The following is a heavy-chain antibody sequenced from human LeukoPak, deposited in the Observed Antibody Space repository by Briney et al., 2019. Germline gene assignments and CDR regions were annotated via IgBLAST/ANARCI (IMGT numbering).Heavy chain of an antibody. Sequence: ASVKVSCKVSGYTLTELSMHWVRQAPGKGLEWMGGFDPEDGETIYAQKFQGRVTMTEDTSTDTAYMELSSLRSEDTAVYYCATVFDFWSGHRSYYFDYWGQGTLVTVSS. V-gene: IGHV1-24*01. D-gene: IGHD3-3*01. CDR2: FDPEDGET. CDR1: GYTLTELS. J-gene: IGHJ4*02. CDR3: ATVFDFWSGHRSYYFDY.